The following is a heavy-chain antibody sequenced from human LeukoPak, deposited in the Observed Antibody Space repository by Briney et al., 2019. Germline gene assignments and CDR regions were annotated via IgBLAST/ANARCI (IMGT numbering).Heavy chain of an antibody. CDR1: GFTFSSYA. CDR2: TSGSGGST. J-gene: IGHJ3*02. CDR3: AKDLADIVVVPAASPAAFDI. Sequence: GGSLRLSCAASGFTFSSYAMSWVRQAPGKGLEWVSATSGSGGSTYYADSVKGRFTISRDNSKNTLYLQMNSLRAEDTAVYYCAKDLADIVVVPAASPAAFDIWGQGTMVTVSS. V-gene: IGHV3-23*01. D-gene: IGHD2-2*01.